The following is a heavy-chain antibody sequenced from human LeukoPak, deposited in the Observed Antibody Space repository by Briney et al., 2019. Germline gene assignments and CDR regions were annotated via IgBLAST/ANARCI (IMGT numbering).Heavy chain of an antibody. CDR3: AKSLYSSGWKFDY. CDR2: ISGSGGST. V-gene: IGHV3-23*01. D-gene: IGHD6-19*01. Sequence: PGGSLRLSCAASGFTLSSYAMTWVRQAPGKGLEWVSSISGSGGSTNYADSVKGRFTISRDNSKNTLYLQMNSLRAEDTAVYYCAKSLYSSGWKFDYWGQGTLVTVSS. J-gene: IGHJ4*02. CDR1: GFTLSSYA.